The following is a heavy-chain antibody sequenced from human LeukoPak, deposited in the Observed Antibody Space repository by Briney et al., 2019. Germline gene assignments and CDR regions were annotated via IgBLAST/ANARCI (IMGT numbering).Heavy chain of an antibody. V-gene: IGHV1-2*02. CDR1: GYTFTGYY. Sequence: PGASVTVSCTASGYTFTGYYMHWVRQAPGQGLEWMGWINPNSGGTNYAQKFQGSVTMTRDTSISTAYMELSRLRSDDTAVYYCARGTFGGSYKSGDYWGQGTLVTVSS. D-gene: IGHD1-26*01. CDR3: ARGTFGGSYKSGDY. J-gene: IGHJ4*02. CDR2: INPNSGGT.